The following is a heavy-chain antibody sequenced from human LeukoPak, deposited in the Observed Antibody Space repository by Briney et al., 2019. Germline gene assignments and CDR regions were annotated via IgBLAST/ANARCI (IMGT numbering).Heavy chain of an antibody. CDR1: GGSFSGYY. J-gene: IGHJ4*02. CDR2: INHSGST. CDR3: ARIWYTSGWYFFDY. V-gene: IGHV4-34*01. Sequence: SETLSLTCAVYGGSFSGYYWSWIRQPPGKGLEWIGEINHSGSTNYNPSLKSRVTISVDKSKNQFSLKLSSVTAADTAVYYCARIWYTSGWYFFDYWGQGTLVTVSS. D-gene: IGHD6-19*01.